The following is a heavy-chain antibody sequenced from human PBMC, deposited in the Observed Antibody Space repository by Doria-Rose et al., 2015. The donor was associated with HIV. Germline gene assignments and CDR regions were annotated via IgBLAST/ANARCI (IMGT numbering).Heavy chain of an antibody. V-gene: IGHV2-26*01. CDR2: IFSYDER. CDR1: GVSLSSPGMG. J-gene: IGHJ4*02. CDR3: ARIKSSRWYHKYYFDF. D-gene: IGHD6-13*01. Sequence: SGPVLVKPTETLTLTCTVSGVSLSSPGMGVSWIRQPPGKALEWLANIFSYDERSYKTSLKSRLTSSRGTSKSQLVLTMTDMDPVDTATYYCARIKSSRWYHKYYFDFWGQGTLVIVSA.